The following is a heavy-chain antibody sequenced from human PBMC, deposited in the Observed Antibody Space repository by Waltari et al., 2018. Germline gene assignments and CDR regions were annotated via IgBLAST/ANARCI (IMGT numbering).Heavy chain of an antibody. CDR1: GGSFSGYF. V-gene: IGHV4-34*01. J-gene: IGHJ1*01. CDR2: INHSGST. Sequence: QVQLQQWGAGLLKPSETLSLTCAVYGGSFSGYFWNWIRQPPGKGLEWIGEINHSGSTNYNPSLKSRVTISVDTSKNQFSLKLYSVTAADTALYYCARGRRGFGELFPEYFQHWGQGTLVTVSS. CDR3: ARGRRGFGELFPEYFQH. D-gene: IGHD3-10*01.